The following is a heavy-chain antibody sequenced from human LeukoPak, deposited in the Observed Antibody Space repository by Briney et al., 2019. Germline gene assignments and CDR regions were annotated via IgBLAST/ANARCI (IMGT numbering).Heavy chain of an antibody. Sequence: SQTLSLTCTVSGGSTSSGDYYWSWIRQPPGKGLEWIGYIYYSGSTYYNPSLKSRVTKSVDTSKNQFSLKLSSVTAADTAVYYCARATMIVVVIDYWGQGTLVTVSS. J-gene: IGHJ4*02. D-gene: IGHD3-22*01. CDR2: IYYSGST. CDR1: GGSTSSGDYY. CDR3: ARATMIVVVIDY. V-gene: IGHV4-30-4*01.